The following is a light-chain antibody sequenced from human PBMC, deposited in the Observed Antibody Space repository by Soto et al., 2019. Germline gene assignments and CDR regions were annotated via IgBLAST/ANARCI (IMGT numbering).Light chain of an antibody. CDR3: LQDYSYPRT. J-gene: IGKJ1*01. CDR1: QGIRTE. CDR2: GAS. Sequence: AIQMTQSPSSLSASVGDRVTITCRSSQGIRTELAWYQQKPGKAPTLLIYGASSLQSEVPSRFSGSGSGTDFTLTISSLQPEDFANYYCLQDYSYPRTFGQGTKV. V-gene: IGKV1-6*01.